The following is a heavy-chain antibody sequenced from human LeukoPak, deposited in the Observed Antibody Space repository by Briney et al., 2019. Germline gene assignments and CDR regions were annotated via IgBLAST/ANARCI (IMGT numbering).Heavy chain of an antibody. Sequence: SETLSLTCTVSGGSISSGGYYWSWIRQHPGKGLEWIGYIHYSGSTYYNPSLKSRVTISVDTSKNQFSLKLSSVTAADTAVYYCARAVTDYGDLFDYWGQGTLVTVSS. V-gene: IGHV4-31*03. CDR2: IHYSGST. D-gene: IGHD4-17*01. CDR3: ARAVTDYGDLFDY. J-gene: IGHJ4*02. CDR1: GGSISSGGYY.